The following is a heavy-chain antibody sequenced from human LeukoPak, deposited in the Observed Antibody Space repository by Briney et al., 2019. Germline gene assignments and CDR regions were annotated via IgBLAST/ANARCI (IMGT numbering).Heavy chain of an antibody. CDR1: GGSLSGYY. D-gene: IGHD6-19*01. V-gene: IGHV4-34*01. CDR3: ARVQWLVPGY. J-gene: IGHJ4*02. CDR2: INQSGST. Sequence: SETLSLTCAVYGGSLSGYYWSWIRQPPGKGLEWIGEINQSGSTNYNPSLKSRVTISVDTSKNQFSLKLSSVTAAGTAVYYCARVQWLVPGYWGQGTRVTVST.